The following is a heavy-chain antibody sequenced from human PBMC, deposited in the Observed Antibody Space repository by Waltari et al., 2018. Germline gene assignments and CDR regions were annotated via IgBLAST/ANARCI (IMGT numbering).Heavy chain of an antibody. CDR1: GYTFTSYG. D-gene: IGHD2-15*01. CDR3: ARASSRVAATTAWFDP. Sequence: GYTFTSYGISWVRQAPGQGLEWMGWISAYNGNTNYAQKLQGRVTMTTDTSTSTAYMELRSLRSDDTAVYYCARASSRVAATTAWFDPWGQGTLVTVSS. V-gene: IGHV1-18*01. CDR2: ISAYNGNT. J-gene: IGHJ5*02.